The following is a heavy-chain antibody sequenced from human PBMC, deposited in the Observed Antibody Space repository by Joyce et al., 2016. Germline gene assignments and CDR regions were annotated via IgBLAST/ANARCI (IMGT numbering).Heavy chain of an antibody. V-gene: IGHV5-51*01. CDR2: VYPGDSDV. J-gene: IGHJ3*01. Sequence: EVQLVQSGAEVKKPGKSLKISCKASGYDFSSYWIAWVRQMPWKGLEWVGNVYPGDSDVRYSPSFQGRVTISADKSVTTAYLQWTSLKASDSARYFCARIGATASDALDVWGQGTVVTVSS. D-gene: IGHD2-21*02. CDR3: ARIGATASDALDV. CDR1: GYDFSSYW.